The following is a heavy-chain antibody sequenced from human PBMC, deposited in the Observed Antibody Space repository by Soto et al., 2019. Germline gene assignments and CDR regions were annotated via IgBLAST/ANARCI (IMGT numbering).Heavy chain of an antibody. D-gene: IGHD6-13*01. CDR1: GGSIISNY. J-gene: IGHJ4*02. Sequence: SETLSPTCTVSGGSIISNYCTFIRHPPGKGLEWIGYVYNSGSTNYNPSLKSRVTISEDTSKSQFSLKVNSMTAADTAVYYCARYRREAVAGYTLDNWGQGILVTVSS. CDR2: VYNSGST. CDR3: ARYRREAVAGYTLDN. V-gene: IGHV4-59*01.